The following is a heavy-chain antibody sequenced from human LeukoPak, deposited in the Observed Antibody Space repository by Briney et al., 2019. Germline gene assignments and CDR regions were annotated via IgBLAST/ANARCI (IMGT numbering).Heavy chain of an antibody. D-gene: IGHD2-15*01. CDR1: GFTFGSYA. CDR3: AKRYCSGGSCYLGY. V-gene: IGHV3-23*01. J-gene: IGHJ4*02. CDR2: ISGSGGST. Sequence: GGSLRLSCAASGFTFGSYAMSWVRQAPGKGLEWVSAISGSGGSTYYADSVKGRFTISRDNSKNTLYLQMNSLRAEDTAVYYCAKRYCSGGSCYLGYWGQGTLVTVSS.